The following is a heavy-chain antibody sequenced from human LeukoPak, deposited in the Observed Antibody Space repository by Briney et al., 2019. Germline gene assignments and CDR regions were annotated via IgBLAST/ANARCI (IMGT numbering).Heavy chain of an antibody. Sequence: VASVKVSCKASGYIFTGYYMHWVRQAPGQGLEWMGRINPNSGGTNYAQKFQGRVTMTRDTSISTAYMELSRLRSDDTAVYYCARGSLVYYDGSGYYSNYGYWGQGTLVTVSS. CDR2: INPNSGGT. CDR1: GYIFTGYY. V-gene: IGHV1-2*06. D-gene: IGHD3-22*01. J-gene: IGHJ4*02. CDR3: ARGSLVYYDGSGYYSNYGY.